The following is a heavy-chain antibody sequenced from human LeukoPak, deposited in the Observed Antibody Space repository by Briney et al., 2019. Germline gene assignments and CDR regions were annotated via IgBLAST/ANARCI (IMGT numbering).Heavy chain of an antibody. V-gene: IGHV3-74*01. CDR1: GFTFSTHW. Sequence: PGGSLRLSCAASGFTFSTHWMYWVRQAPGKELVWVSRISGDGSGTSYAGSVKGRFTISRDNAKDTLYLQMISLRVEDTAVYSCASLLTPYHGSGGGGMDVWGQGTTVTVSS. CDR2: ISGDGSGT. D-gene: IGHD3-10*01. J-gene: IGHJ6*02. CDR3: ASLLTPYHGSGGGGMDV.